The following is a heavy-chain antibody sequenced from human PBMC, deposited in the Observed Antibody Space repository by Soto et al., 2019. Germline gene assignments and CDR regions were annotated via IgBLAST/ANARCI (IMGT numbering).Heavy chain of an antibody. D-gene: IGHD3-10*01. CDR3: ASSRITMVPYGMDV. V-gene: IGHV1-3*01. J-gene: IGHJ6*02. CDR2: INAGNGNT. Sequence: ASVKVSCKASGYTFTSYGISWVRQAPGQRLEWMGWINAGNGNTKYSQKFQGRVTITRDTSASTAYMELSSLRSEDTAVYYCASSRITMVPYGMDVWGQGTTVTVSS. CDR1: GYTFTSYG.